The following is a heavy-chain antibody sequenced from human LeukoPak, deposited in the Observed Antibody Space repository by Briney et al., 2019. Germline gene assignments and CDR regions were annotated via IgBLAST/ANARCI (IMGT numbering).Heavy chain of an antibody. CDR1: GFTFSSYA. CDR3: VKVGAYNWNDGPFDY. CDR2: ISSNGGST. J-gene: IGHJ4*02. Sequence: GGSLRLSCSASGFTFSSYAMHWVRQAPGKGLEYVSAISSNGGSTYYADPVKGRFTISRDNSKNTLYLQMSSLRAEDTAVYYCVKVGAYNWNDGPFDYWGQGTLVTVSS. V-gene: IGHV3-64D*09. D-gene: IGHD1-1*01.